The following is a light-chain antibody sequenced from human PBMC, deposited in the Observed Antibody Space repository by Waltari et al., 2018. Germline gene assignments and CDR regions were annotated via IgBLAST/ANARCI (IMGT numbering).Light chain of an antibody. CDR2: AAS. V-gene: IGKV4-1*01. J-gene: IGKJ1*01. CDR1: QSVLYSSNNNNY. Sequence: DIVMTQSPDSLAVSLGERATINCKSSQSVLYSSNNNNYLVWYRQKPGKAPKVLIYAASSLQSGVPSRFSGSGSGTDFTLTISSLQPEDFATYYCQQSYSIPRTFGQGTKLEIK. CDR3: QQSYSIPRT.